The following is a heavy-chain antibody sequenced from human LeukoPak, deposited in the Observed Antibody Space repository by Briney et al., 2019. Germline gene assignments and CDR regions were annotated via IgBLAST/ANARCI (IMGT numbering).Heavy chain of an antibody. J-gene: IGHJ3*02. Sequence: RASETLSLTCTVSGGSISSYYWSWIRQPAGKGLEWIGRIYTSGSTNYNPSLKSRVTISVDTSKNQFSLKLSSVTAADTAVYYCAREYYYDSSGYQSPAFDIWGQGTMVTVSS. CDR1: GGSISSYY. CDR2: IYTSGST. CDR3: AREYYYDSSGYQSPAFDI. V-gene: IGHV4-4*07. D-gene: IGHD3-22*01.